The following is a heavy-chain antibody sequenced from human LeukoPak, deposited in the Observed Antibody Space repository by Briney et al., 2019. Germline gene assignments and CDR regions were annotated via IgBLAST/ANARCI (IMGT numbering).Heavy chain of an antibody. V-gene: IGHV1-69*06. Sequence: SVKVSCKASGGTFSSYAISWVRQAPGQGLEWMGGIIPIFGTANYAQKFQGRVTITADKSTSTAYMELSSLRSEDTAVYYCARAEGIVVVPAAYLYWGQGTLVTVSS. J-gene: IGHJ4*02. CDR2: IIPIFGTA. CDR3: ARAEGIVVVPAAYLY. D-gene: IGHD2-2*01. CDR1: GGTFSSYA.